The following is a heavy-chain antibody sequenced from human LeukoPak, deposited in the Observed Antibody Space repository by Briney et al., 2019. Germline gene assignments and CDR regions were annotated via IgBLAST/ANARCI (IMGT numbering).Heavy chain of an antibody. D-gene: IGHD5-18*01. Sequence: GGSLRLSCAVSGIIVTSNYLSWVRQAPGKGLEWVSSISSSDSYIYYADSVKGRFTISRDNAKNSLYLQMNSLRAEDTAVYYCARDHRYGYYYGMDVWGQGTTVTVSS. CDR2: ISSSDSYI. V-gene: IGHV3-21*01. J-gene: IGHJ6*02. CDR3: ARDHRYGYYYGMDV. CDR1: GIIVTSNY.